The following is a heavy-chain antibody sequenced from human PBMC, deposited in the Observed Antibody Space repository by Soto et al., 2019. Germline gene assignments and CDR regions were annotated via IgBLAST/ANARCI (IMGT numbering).Heavy chain of an antibody. J-gene: IGHJ4*02. CDR1: GFTFSSHW. Sequence: QSGGSLRLSCAASGFTFSSHWMSWVRQAPGKGLEWVANIKQDGSEKYYVDSVKGRFTISRDNAKNSLYLQMNSLRAEDTAVYYCARDLPYYYDSSGYYSGLYFDYWGQGTLVTVSS. CDR3: ARDLPYYYDSSGYYSGLYFDY. V-gene: IGHV3-7*01. CDR2: IKQDGSEK. D-gene: IGHD3-22*01.